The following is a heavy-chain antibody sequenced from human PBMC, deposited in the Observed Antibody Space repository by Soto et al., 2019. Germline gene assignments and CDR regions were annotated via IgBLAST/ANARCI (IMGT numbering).Heavy chain of an antibody. CDR2: IYYSGST. CDR1: GGSISSGDYY. Sequence: SETLSLTCTVSGGSISSGDYYWSWIRQPPGKGLEWIGYIYYSGSTYYNPSLKSRVTISVDTSKNQFSLKLSSVTAADTAVYYCARAAFLGYCSSTSCYRYYCYGMDVWGQGTTVTVSS. J-gene: IGHJ6*02. D-gene: IGHD2-2*01. V-gene: IGHV4-30-4*01. CDR3: ARAAFLGYCSSTSCYRYYCYGMDV.